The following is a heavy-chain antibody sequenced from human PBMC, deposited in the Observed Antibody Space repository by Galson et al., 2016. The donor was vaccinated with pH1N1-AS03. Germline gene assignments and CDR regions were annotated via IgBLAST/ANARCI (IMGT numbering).Heavy chain of an antibody. CDR1: GYIFTSYW. D-gene: IGHD5-24*01. V-gene: IGHV5-51*01. Sequence: QSGAEVKKPGESLKISCKTSGYIFTSYWVAWVRHMPGKGLEWMGIIYPGDSDTRYSPSFQGQVTISADRSINTAYLQWSSLMASDTAISYCARQVRDGYNDYFDYWGQGILVTVSS. J-gene: IGHJ4*02. CDR3: ARQVRDGYNDYFDY. CDR2: IYPGDSDT.